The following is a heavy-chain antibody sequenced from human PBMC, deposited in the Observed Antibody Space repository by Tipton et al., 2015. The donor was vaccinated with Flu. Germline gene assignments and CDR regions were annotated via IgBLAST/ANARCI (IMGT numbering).Heavy chain of an antibody. CDR3: ARGGGFGELLQN. D-gene: IGHD3-10*01. CDR1: GFTFSSYW. J-gene: IGHJ4*02. Sequence: SLRLSCAASGFTFSSYWMSWVRQAPGKGLEWVANIKQDGSEKYYVDSVKGRFTISRDNAKNSLYLQMNSLRAEDTALYHCARGGGFGELLQNWGQGTLVTVSS. V-gene: IGHV3-7*03. CDR2: IKQDGSEK.